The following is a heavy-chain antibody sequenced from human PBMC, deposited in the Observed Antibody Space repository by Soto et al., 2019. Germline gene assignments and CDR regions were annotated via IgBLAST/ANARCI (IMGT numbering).Heavy chain of an antibody. V-gene: IGHV3-23*01. Sequence: EVQLLESGGGLVQPGGSLRLSCAASGFTFSSYAMSWVRQAPGKGLEWVSAISGSGGSTYYADSVKGRFTISRDNSKNPLYLQMNSLRAEATAVYYCAKENGYSSSWFEFDYWGQGTLVTVSS. CDR3: AKENGYSSSWFEFDY. CDR1: GFTFSSYA. J-gene: IGHJ4*02. CDR2: ISGSGGST. D-gene: IGHD6-13*01.